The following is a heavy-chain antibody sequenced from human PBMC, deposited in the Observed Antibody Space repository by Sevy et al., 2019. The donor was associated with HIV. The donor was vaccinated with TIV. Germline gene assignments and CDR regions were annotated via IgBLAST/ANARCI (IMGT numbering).Heavy chain of an antibody. CDR1: GVTVSSNY. J-gene: IGHJ4*02. CDR3: ARGGLERNWFRSFDY. V-gene: IGHV3-53*01. D-gene: IGHD3-9*01. CDR2: LYPGGAT. Sequence: GESLKISCAVSGVTVSSNYMSWVRQAPGEGLQWVSLLYPGGATYYPDSVEGRFTVSADRSKNTMYLHLSRLRVDDTAVYYCARGGLERNWFRSFDYWGQGTLVTVSS.